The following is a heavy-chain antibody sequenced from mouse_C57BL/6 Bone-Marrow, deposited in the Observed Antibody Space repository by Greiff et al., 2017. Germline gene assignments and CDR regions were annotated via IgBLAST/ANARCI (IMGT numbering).Heavy chain of an antibody. Sequence: VQLQQSGPELVKPGASVQLSCKASGYTFTSYDINWVKQRPGQGLEWIGCIYPRDGSTKYNEKFKGKATLTVDTSSSTAYMELHSLTSEDSAVYFWARVEFYGSSGDWYCDVWDTGTTVTVTS. D-gene: IGHD1-1*01. J-gene: IGHJ1*03. CDR1: GYTFTSYD. V-gene: IGHV1-85*01. CDR2: IYPRDGST. CDR3: ARVEFYGSSGDWYCDV.